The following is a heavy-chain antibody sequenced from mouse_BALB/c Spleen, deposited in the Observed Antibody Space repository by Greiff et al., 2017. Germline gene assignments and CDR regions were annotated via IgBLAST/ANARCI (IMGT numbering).Heavy chain of an antibody. J-gene: IGHJ2*01. CDR3: GRREGSF. V-gene: IGHV1-37*01. Sequence: VQLQQSGPELVKPGASVKISCKASGYSFTGYFMHWVKQSHGKSLEWIGRINPYNGDTFYNQKFKGKATLTVDKSSSTAHMGLLSLTSEDSAVYYCGRREGSFGGKGTTLTVSS. CDR2: INPYNGDT. CDR1: GYSFTGYF.